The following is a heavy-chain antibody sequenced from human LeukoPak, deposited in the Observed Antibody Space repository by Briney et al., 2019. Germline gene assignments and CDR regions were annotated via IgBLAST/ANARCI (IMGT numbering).Heavy chain of an antibody. D-gene: IGHD6-19*01. CDR2: ISYDGSNK. Sequence: GGSLRLSCAASGFTFSSYGMHWVRQAPGKGLEWVAFISYDGSNKYYADSVKGRFTISRDNSKNTLYLQMNSLRAEDTAVYYCAKESPKGSGFDYWGQGTLVTVSS. V-gene: IGHV3-30*18. CDR3: AKESPKGSGFDY. J-gene: IGHJ4*02. CDR1: GFTFSSYG.